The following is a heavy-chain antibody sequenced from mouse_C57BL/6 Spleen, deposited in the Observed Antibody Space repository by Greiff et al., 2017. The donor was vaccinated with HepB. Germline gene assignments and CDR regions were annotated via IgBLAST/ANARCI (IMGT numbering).Heavy chain of an antibody. CDR3: ARSDAFDY. CDR2: INPNSGYT. CDR1: GYTFTSYW. V-gene: IGHV1-7*01. Sequence: QVQLKQPGAELAKPGASVKLSCKASGYTFTSYWMHWVKQRPGQGLEWIGYINPNSGYTNYNQKFKDKATLTADKSSSTAYMQLSSLTYEDSAVYYCARSDAFDYWGQGTTLTVSS. J-gene: IGHJ2*01.